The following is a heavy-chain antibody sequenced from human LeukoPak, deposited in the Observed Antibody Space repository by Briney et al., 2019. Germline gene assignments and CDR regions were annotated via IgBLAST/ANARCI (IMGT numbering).Heavy chain of an antibody. V-gene: IGHV3-23*01. CDR3: AKNGEVLSWFDP. Sequence: SGGSLKLSCAASGFTFTSYAMSWVRQAPGKGLEWVSTISGSGGSTYYVDSVKGRFTISRDNSKNTLYLQMNSLRAEDTAVYSCAKNGEVLSWFDPWGQGTLVTVSS. J-gene: IGHJ5*02. D-gene: IGHD3-10*01. CDR1: GFTFTSYA. CDR2: ISGSGGST.